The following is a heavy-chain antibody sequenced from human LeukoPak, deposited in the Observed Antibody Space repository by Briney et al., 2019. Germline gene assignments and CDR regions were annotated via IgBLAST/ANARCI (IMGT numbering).Heavy chain of an antibody. D-gene: IGHD3-3*01. J-gene: IGHJ6*03. CDR1: GGSFSGYY. CDR2: INHSGST. CDR3: ARLPRFDYYYYMDV. Sequence: SETLSLTCAVYGGSFSGYYWSWIRQPPGKGLEWIGEINHSGSTNYNPSLKSRVTISVDTSKNQFSLKPSSVTAADTAVYYCARLPRFDYYYYMDVWGKGTTVTVSS. V-gene: IGHV4-34*01.